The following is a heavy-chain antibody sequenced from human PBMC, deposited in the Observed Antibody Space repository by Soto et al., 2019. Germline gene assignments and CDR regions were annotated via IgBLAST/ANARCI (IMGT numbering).Heavy chain of an antibody. CDR2: IDPSDSQT. J-gene: IGHJ4*02. Sequence: GESLKISCKGSGYSFAVYWITWVRQKPGKGLEWMGRIDPSDSQTYYSPSFRGHVTISVTKSITTVFLQWSSLRASDTAMYYCARQIYDSDTGPNFQYYFDSWGQGTPVTVSS. CDR3: ARQIYDSDTGPNFQYYFDS. V-gene: IGHV5-10-1*01. CDR1: GYSFAVYW. D-gene: IGHD3-22*01.